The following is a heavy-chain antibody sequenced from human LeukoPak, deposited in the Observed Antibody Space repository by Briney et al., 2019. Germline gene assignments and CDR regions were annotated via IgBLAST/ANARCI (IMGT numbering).Heavy chain of an antibody. Sequence: GGSLRLSCAASGFTFSSYWMSWVRQAPGKGLEWVANIKQDGSEKYYVDSVKGRFTISRDNAKNSLYLQMNSLRAEDTAVYYCARGRLRIAAAATYWGQGTLVTVSS. D-gene: IGHD6-13*01. CDR3: ARGRLRIAAAATY. V-gene: IGHV3-7*01. CDR2: IKQDGSEK. CDR1: GFTFSSYW. J-gene: IGHJ4*02.